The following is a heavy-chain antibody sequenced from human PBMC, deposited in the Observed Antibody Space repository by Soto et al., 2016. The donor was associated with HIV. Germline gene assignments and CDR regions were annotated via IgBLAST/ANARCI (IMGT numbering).Heavy chain of an antibody. CDR2: IYYSGST. CDR3: ARDRKAVAGVGYYVRGNGTS. J-gene: IGHJ6*02. CDR1: GGSISSGGYY. Sequence: QVQLQESGPGLVKPSQTLSLTCTVSGGSISSGGYYWSWIRQHPGKGLEWIGYIYYSGSTYYNPSLKSRVTISVDTSKNQFSLKVSSVTAADTAVYYCARDRKAVAGVGYYVRGNGTSWAEGTTVTVSS. V-gene: IGHV4-31*03. D-gene: IGHD6-19*01.